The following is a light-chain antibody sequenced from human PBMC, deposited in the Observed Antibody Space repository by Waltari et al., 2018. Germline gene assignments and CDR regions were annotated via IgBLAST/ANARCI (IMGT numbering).Light chain of an antibody. CDR2: KDT. CDR1: ALPMQY. V-gene: IGLV3-25*03. J-gene: IGLJ2*01. Sequence: SYELTQPPSVSVSPGQTARITCSGDALPMQYAPWYQRKSGQAPVMVIWKDTERPSEIPERFSGSRSGTTVTLTISGVQAEDEAEYFCQSADSSATYLVFGGGTKLTVL. CDR3: QSADSSATYLV.